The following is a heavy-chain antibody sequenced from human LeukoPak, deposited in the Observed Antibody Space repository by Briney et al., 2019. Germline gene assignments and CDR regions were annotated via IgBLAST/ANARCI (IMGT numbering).Heavy chain of an antibody. D-gene: IGHD2-15*01. V-gene: IGHV3-11*01. CDR2: ISSSGSTI. CDR1: GFTFSDYY. J-gene: IGHJ6*02. CDR3: ARDRRYCSGGSCYSNYYYYYGMDV. Sequence: GGSLRLSCAASGFTFSDYYMSWIRQAPGKGLEWVSYISSSGSTIYYADSVKGRFTISRDNAKNSLYLQMNSLRAENTAVYYCARDRRYCSGGSCYSNYYYYYGMDVWGQGTTVTVSS.